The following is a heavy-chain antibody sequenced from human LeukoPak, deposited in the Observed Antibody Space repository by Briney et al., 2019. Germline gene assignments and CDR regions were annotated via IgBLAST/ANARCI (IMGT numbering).Heavy chain of an antibody. CDR1: GFAFNTYT. D-gene: IGHD6-25*01. CDR2: ISSTGAYI. V-gene: IGHV3-21*01. Sequence: GGSLRLSCAASGFAFNTYTMNWVRQTPGKGLEWVSSISSTGAYIYHADSMDGRFTVSRDNARNLLYLHMNSLRAEDSAMYFCARVSSNPYSRGYYHFDYWGQGTQVTLSS. J-gene: IGHJ4*02. CDR3: ARVSSNPYSRGYYHFDY.